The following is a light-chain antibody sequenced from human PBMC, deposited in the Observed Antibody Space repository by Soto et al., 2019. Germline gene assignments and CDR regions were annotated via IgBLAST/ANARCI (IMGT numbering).Light chain of an antibody. CDR3: QQYDNSLYT. J-gene: IGKJ2*01. CDR1: QSVDSSY. Sequence: ENVLTQSPGTLSLSPGERATLSCRASQSVDSSYLAWYQQKPGQAPRLLIYGTTSRATGISERFSGSGSGTDFALTSNRLEPEDFAVYYCQQYDNSLYTFGQGTKLEIK. V-gene: IGKV3-20*01. CDR2: GTT.